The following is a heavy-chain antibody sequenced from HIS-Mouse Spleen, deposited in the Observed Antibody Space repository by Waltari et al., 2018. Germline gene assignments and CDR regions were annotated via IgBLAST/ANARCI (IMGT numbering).Heavy chain of an antibody. CDR2: IWYDGSNK. V-gene: IGHV3-33*06. D-gene: IGHD5-12*01. Sequence: QVQLVESWGGVVQPGRSLRLSCAASGFTFSSYGMHWVRQAPGKGVEWVAVIWYDGSNKYYADSGKGRFTISRDNSKNTLYLQMNSLRAEDTAVYYCAKDLARKDSGYDAFDIWGQGTMVTVSS. J-gene: IGHJ3*02. CDR1: GFTFSSYG. CDR3: AKDLARKDSGYDAFDI.